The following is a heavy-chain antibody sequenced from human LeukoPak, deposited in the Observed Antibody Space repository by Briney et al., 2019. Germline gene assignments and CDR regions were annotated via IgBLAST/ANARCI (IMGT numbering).Heavy chain of an antibody. Sequence: KASETLSLTCTVSGGSISSSSYYWGWIRQPPGKGLECIGSIYYSGSTYYNPSLKSRVTISVDTSKNQFSLKLSSVTAAVTAVYYCARGDSSGYSVFGYYYGMDVWGQGTTVTVSS. V-gene: IGHV4-39*07. CDR2: IYYSGST. CDR1: GGSISSSSYY. J-gene: IGHJ6*02. CDR3: ARGDSSGYSVFGYYYGMDV. D-gene: IGHD3-22*01.